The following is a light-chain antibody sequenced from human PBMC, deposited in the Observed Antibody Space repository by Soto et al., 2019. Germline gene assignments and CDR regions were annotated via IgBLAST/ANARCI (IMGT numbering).Light chain of an antibody. CDR3: NSYTNNNTFV. CDR2: EVS. Sequence: QSALTQPASVSESPGQSITISCTGTSSDVGGYNYVSWFQQHPGKAPKLMIYEVSNRPSGVSNRFSGSRSGNTASLTISGLQSEDEAEYYCNSYTNNNTFVFGTGTKLTVL. J-gene: IGLJ1*01. V-gene: IGLV2-14*01. CDR1: SSDVGGYNY.